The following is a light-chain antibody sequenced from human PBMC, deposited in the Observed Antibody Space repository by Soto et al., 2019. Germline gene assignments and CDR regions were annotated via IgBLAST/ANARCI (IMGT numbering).Light chain of an antibody. Sequence: QSALTQPPSASGSPGQSVTISCTGTSSDVGGYKYVSWYQQHPGKVPKLMIYEVSKRPSGVPDRFSGSKSGNTASLTVSGLQDADEADYYCSSYAGSNTDYVFGTGTKLTVL. J-gene: IGLJ1*01. CDR1: SSDVGGYKY. V-gene: IGLV2-8*01. CDR2: EVS. CDR3: SSYAGSNTDYV.